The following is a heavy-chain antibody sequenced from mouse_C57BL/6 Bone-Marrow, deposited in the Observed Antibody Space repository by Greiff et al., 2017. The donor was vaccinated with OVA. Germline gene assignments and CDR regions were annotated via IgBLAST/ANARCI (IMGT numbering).Heavy chain of an antibody. Sequence: QVQLQQPGAELVKPGASVKMSCKASGYTFTSYWITWVTQRPGQGLEWIGDIYPGSGSTNYNEKFKSKGTLTVDTSSSTAYMQLSSLTSEDSAVYYCASKDSKHWFAYWGQGTLVTVSA. CDR3: ASKDSKHWFAY. J-gene: IGHJ3*01. CDR2: IYPGSGST. D-gene: IGHD2-5*01. V-gene: IGHV1-55*01. CDR1: GYTFTSYW.